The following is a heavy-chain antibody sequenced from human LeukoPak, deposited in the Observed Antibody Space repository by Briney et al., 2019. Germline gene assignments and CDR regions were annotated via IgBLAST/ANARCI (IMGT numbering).Heavy chain of an antibody. Sequence: SVKVSCKASGGTFSSYAISWVRQAPGQGLEWMGGIIPIFGTANYAQKFQGRVTITADEPTSTAYMELSSLRSEDTAVYYGARALYYDSSGYLFDYWGQGTLVTVSS. V-gene: IGHV1-69*13. D-gene: IGHD3-22*01. CDR2: IIPIFGTA. CDR1: GGTFSSYA. CDR3: ARALYYDSSGYLFDY. J-gene: IGHJ4*02.